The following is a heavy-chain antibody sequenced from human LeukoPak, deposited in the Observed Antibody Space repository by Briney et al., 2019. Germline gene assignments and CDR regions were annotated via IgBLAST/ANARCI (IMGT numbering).Heavy chain of an antibody. D-gene: IGHD6-19*01. CDR1: GYTFTSYG. Sequence: ASVKVSCKASGYTFTSYGISWVRQAPGQGLEWMGWSSAYNGNTNYAQKLQGRLTMTTDTSTTTAYMEVRSLRSDDTAVYYCARDLKMGYSSGRYSWGTGSSNDYWGQGTLVTVSS. J-gene: IGHJ4*02. CDR2: SSAYNGNT. CDR3: ARDLKMGYSSGRYSWGTGSSNDY. V-gene: IGHV1-18*01.